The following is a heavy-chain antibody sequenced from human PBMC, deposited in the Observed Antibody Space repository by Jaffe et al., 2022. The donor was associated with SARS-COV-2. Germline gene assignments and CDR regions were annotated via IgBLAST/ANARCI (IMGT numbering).Heavy chain of an antibody. D-gene: IGHD2-21*01. V-gene: IGHV3-7*01. CDR2: INPDGSAK. J-gene: IGHJ4*02. Sequence: EVQLVESGGGLVQPGGSLTLSCAASGFTFSNYWMSWVRQAPGKGLEWVANINPDGSAKYYVDSVKGRFTISRDNAKNSLFLQMNSLRAEDTALYYCARHGPPAHLWYFDFWGQGTLVTVSS. CDR3: ARHGPPAHLWYFDF. CDR1: GFTFSNYW.